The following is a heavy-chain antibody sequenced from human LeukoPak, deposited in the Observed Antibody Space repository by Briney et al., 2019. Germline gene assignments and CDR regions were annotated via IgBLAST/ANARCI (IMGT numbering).Heavy chain of an antibody. J-gene: IGHJ5*02. CDR2: IRYDGSNK. CDR3: AAMVRGVIRNWFDP. CDR1: GFTFSSYC. D-gene: IGHD3-10*01. Sequence: PGGSLRLSCAASGFTFSSYCMHWVRQAPGKGLEWVAFIRYDGSNKYYADSVKGRFTISRDNSKNTLYLQMNSLRAEDTAVYYCAAMVRGVIRNWFDPWGQGTLVTVSS. V-gene: IGHV3-30*02.